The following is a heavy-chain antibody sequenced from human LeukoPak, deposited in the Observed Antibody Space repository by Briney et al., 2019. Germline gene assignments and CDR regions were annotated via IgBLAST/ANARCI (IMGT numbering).Heavy chain of an antibody. V-gene: IGHV3-23*01. CDR2: ITGSGGGT. CDR1: GFTFNNYA. Sequence: GGSLRLSCAASGFTFNNYAMSWVRQAPGKGLDWVSSITGSGGGTYYEDSVKGRFTISRDNSKNTLYLQMNSLRAEDTAVYYCAKERDGYNSSPLNYWGQGTLVSVSS. CDR3: AKERDGYNSSPLNY. J-gene: IGHJ4*02. D-gene: IGHD5-24*01.